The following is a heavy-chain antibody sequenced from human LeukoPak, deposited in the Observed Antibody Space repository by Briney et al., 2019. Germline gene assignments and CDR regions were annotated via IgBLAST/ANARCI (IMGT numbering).Heavy chain of an antibody. Sequence: ASVKVSCKASGHTFTSYGISWVRQAPGQGLEWMGWIGAYNGNTNYAQKLQGRVTMTTDTSTSTAYMELRSLRSDDTAVYYCARDPRHYCSSTSCYGYYYYMDVWGKGTTVTVSS. CDR1: GHTFTSYG. CDR3: ARDPRHYCSSTSCYGYYYYMDV. V-gene: IGHV1-18*01. J-gene: IGHJ6*03. D-gene: IGHD2-2*01. CDR2: IGAYNGNT.